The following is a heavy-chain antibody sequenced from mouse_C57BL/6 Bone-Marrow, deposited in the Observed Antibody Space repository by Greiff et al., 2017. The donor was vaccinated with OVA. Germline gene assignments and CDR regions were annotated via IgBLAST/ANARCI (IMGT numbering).Heavy chain of an antibody. V-gene: IGHV1-72*01. Sequence: QQSCKASGYTFPSYWMHWVKQRLGRGLEWIGRIDPNSGGTKYNEKFKSKATLTVDKPSSTAYMQLSSLTSEDSAVYYCARGDWDGFAYWGQGTLVTVSA. CDR1: GYTFPSYW. CDR2: IDPNSGGT. D-gene: IGHD4-1*01. CDR3: ARGDWDGFAY. J-gene: IGHJ3*01.